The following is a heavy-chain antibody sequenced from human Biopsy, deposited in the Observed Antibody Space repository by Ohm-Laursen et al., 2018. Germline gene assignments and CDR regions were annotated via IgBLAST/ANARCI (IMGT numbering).Heavy chain of an antibody. J-gene: IGHJ4*02. D-gene: IGHD2-15*01. CDR3: ARLQGMQLQKNYFDY. Sequence: GSLRLSCAASGFSFNDYYMSWIRQAPGKRLEWVSYISNSGGTIFYADSVKGRFTVSRDSAKNSLYLHMSSLRADDTAVYYCARLQGMQLQKNYFDYWGLGTPVTVSA. V-gene: IGHV3-11*01. CDR2: ISNSGGTI. CDR1: GFSFNDYY.